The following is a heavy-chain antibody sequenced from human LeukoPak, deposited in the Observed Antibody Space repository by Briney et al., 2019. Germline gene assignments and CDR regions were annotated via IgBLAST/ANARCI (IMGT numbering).Heavy chain of an antibody. CDR3: AKDDGWVQYAN. CDR2: ISSSGSTI. D-gene: IGHD5-24*01. J-gene: IGHJ4*02. V-gene: IGHV3-48*03. CDR1: GFTFSSYE. Sequence: GGSLRLSCAASGFTFSSYEMNWVRQAPGKGLEWVSYISSSGSTIYYADSVKGRFTISRDNAKNSLYLQMNSLGAEDTAVYYCAKDDGWVQYANWGQGTLVTVSS.